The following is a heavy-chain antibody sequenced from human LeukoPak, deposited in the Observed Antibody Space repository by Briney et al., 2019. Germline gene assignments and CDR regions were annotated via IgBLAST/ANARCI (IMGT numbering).Heavy chain of an antibody. D-gene: IGHD6-13*01. CDR3: ARHGSSWYLNWYFDL. CDR1: GGSISSYY. V-gene: IGHV4-4*07. CDR2: IYTSGST. Sequence: SEALSLTCTVSGGSISSYYWSWIRQPAGKGLEWIGRIYTSGSTNYNPSLKSRVTMSVDTSKNQFSLKLSSVTAADTAVYYCARHGSSWYLNWYFDLWGRGTLVTVSS. J-gene: IGHJ2*01.